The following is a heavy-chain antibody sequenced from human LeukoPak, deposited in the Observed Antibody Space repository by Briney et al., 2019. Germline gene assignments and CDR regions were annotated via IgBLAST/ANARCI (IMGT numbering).Heavy chain of an antibody. D-gene: IGHD6-13*01. CDR1: GFTFSSYS. Sequence: GGSLRLSCTASGFTFSSYSLNWVRQAPGKGLEWVSSVSTGSNYIYYADSVKGRFTISRDNAKNSLYLQMNSLRAEDTAVYYCARGRHHTNSCSAYWGQGTLVTVSS. V-gene: IGHV3-21*01. CDR2: VSTGSNYI. CDR3: ARGRHHTNSCSAY. J-gene: IGHJ4*02.